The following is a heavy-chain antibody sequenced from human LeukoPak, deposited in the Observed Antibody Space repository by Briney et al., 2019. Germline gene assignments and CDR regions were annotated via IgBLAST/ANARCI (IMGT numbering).Heavy chain of an antibody. CDR2: INHSGST. D-gene: IGHD2-21*01. Sequence: PSETLSLTCAVYGGSFSGYYWSWIRQPPGKGLEWIGEINHSGSTNYNPSLKSRVAISVDTSKNQFSLKLNSVTAADTAVYYCARGLSFEAYDIWGQGTMVSVSS. V-gene: IGHV4-34*01. J-gene: IGHJ3*02. CDR1: GGSFSGYY. CDR3: ARGLSFEAYDI.